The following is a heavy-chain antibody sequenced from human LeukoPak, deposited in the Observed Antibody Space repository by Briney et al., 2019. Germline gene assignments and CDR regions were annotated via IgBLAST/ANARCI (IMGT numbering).Heavy chain of an antibody. CDR1: GFTFSDYY. CDR3: AKDQYSSGWYGDY. J-gene: IGHJ4*02. Sequence: GGSLRLSCAASGFTFSDYYMTWIRQAPGEGLEWVSYISSSGSNKYYADSVQGRFTISRDNAKNLLYLQMNSLRAEDTAVYYCAKDQYSSGWYGDYWGQGTLVTVSS. CDR2: ISSSGSNK. V-gene: IGHV3-11*01. D-gene: IGHD6-19*01.